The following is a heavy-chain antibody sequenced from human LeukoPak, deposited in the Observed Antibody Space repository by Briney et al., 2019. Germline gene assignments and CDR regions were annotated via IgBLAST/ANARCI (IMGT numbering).Heavy chain of an antibody. CDR1: GYTFTRFD. CDR3: ARGGHYYDSSGYYSPLTV. Sequence: ASVKVSCKASGYTFTRFDINWVRQATGQGLEWMGWMNPHSGNTGYAQKFQGRVTMTRDTSTSTVYMELSSLRSEDTAVYYCARGGHYYDSSGYYSPLTVWGQGTLVTVSS. D-gene: IGHD3-22*01. J-gene: IGHJ4*02. CDR2: MNPHSGNT. V-gene: IGHV1-8*01.